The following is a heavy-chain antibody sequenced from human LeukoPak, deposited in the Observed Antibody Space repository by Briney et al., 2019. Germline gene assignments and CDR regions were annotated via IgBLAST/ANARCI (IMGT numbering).Heavy chain of an antibody. CDR2: INHSGST. J-gene: IGHJ4*02. CDR1: GGSFSGYY. D-gene: IGHD5-18*01. CDR3: ARYSYGNFDY. Sequence: SETLSLTCAVYGGSFSGYYWSWIRQPPGKGLEWIGEINHSGSTNYNPSLKSRVTISVDTSKNQFPLKLSSVTAADTAVYYCARYSYGNFDYWGQGTLVTVSS. V-gene: IGHV4-34*01.